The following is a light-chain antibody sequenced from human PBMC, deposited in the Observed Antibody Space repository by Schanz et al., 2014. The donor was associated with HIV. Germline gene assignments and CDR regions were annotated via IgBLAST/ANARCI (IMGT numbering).Light chain of an antibody. J-gene: IGLJ3*02. V-gene: IGLV1-40*01. CDR3: QTYDSGISGVV. Sequence: QSVLTQPPSVSGAPGQRVTISCTGSSSNIGAGYEVHWYKQLPETAPKLLIFGDKNRPSGVPDRYSGSKSDTSASLAITGLQAEDEADYYCQTYDSGISGVVFGGGTKLTVL. CDR1: SSNIGAGYE. CDR2: GDK.